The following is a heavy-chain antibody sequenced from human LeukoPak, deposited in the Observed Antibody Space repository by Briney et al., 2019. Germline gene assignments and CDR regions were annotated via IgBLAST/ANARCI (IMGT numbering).Heavy chain of an antibody. V-gene: IGHV1-69*05. CDR2: IIPIFGTA. CDR3: ATDIVVVPAAKGRMTEYFQH. D-gene: IGHD2-2*01. Sequence: ASVKVSCKASGGTFSSYAISWVRQAPGQGLEWMGGIIPIFGTANYAQKFQDRVTITTDESTSTAYMELSSLRSEDTAVYYCATDIVVVPAAKGRMTEYFQHWGQGTLVTVSS. CDR1: GGTFSSYA. J-gene: IGHJ1*01.